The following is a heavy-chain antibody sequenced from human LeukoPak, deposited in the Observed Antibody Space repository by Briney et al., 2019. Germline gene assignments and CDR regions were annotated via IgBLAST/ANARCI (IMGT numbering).Heavy chain of an antibody. CDR2: IYSGGST. Sequence: GGSLRLSCAASGFTDSSNYMSWVRQAPGKGLEWVSVIYSGGSTYYADSVKGRFTISRDNSKNTLYLQMNSLRAEDTAVYYCARAGIAVAGTGDVDYWGQGTLVTVSS. J-gene: IGHJ4*02. CDR3: ARAGIAVAGTGDVDY. CDR1: GFTDSSNY. D-gene: IGHD6-19*01. V-gene: IGHV3-66*01.